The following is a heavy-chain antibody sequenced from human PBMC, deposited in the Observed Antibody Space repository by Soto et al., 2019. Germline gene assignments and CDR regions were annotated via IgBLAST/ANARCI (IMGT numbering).Heavy chain of an antibody. CDR1: GGSISSYF. CDR2: IYTSGST. V-gene: IGHV4-4*07. J-gene: IGHJ4*02. Sequence: LSLTCTVSGGSISSYFWSWIRQPAGKGLEGIGRIYTSGSTNYNPSLKSRATMSVDTSKTQFSLKLSSVTAADTAVYYCAKEGYDFWSGYSPPWYSDYWGQGTLVTASS. CDR3: AKEGYDFWSGYSPPWYSDY. D-gene: IGHD3-3*01.